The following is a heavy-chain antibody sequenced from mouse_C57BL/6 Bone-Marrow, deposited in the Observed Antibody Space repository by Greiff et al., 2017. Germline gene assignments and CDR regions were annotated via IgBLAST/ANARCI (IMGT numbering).Heavy chain of an antibody. J-gene: IGHJ2*01. Sequence: QVQLQQSGAELARPGASVKLSCKASGYTFTSYGISWVKQRTGQGLEWIGEIYPRSGNTYYNEKFKGKATLTADKSSSNAYMELRSLTSEDSAVSFCARGEAWGQGTTLTVSA. V-gene: IGHV1-81*01. CDR3: ARGEA. CDR2: IYPRSGNT. CDR1: GYTFTSYG.